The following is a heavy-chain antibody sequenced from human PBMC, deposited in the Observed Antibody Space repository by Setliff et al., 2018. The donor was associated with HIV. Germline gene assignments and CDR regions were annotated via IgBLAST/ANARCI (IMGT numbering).Heavy chain of an antibody. CDR2: ISSGGEIM. Sequence: GGSLRLSCAASGFTFSSYSMNWVRQAPGKGLEWVSAISSGGEIMFYADSVKGRFTISRDNSKNTLYLQMNSLKTEDTAVYYCTTDPMVRGVITPHWFDPWGQGTLVTVSS. V-gene: IGHV3-23*01. CDR1: GFTFSSYS. CDR3: TTDPMVRGVITPHWFDP. D-gene: IGHD3-10*01. J-gene: IGHJ5*02.